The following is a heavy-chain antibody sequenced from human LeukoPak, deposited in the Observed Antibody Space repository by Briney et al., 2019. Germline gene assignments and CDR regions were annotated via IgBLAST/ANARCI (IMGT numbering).Heavy chain of an antibody. J-gene: IGHJ4*02. CDR1: GSSISSGYY. Sequence: SETLSLTCTVSGSSISSGYYWSWIRQTPAKGLEWMGHIHTSGGSTYYPSLKSRLTMSIDTSRNQLSLKLTSVTAADTAVYFCARLGSYHDFWGQGALVTVS. CDR3: ARLGSYHDF. V-gene: IGHV4-38-2*02. D-gene: IGHD1-26*01. CDR2: IHTSGGS.